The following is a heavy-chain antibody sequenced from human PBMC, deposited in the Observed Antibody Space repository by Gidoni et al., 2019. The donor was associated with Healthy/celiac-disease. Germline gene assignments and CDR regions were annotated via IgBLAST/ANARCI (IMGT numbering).Heavy chain of an antibody. J-gene: IGHJ5*02. Sequence: QVQLQQRGAGLLKPSETLSPTCAVYGGSFSGYYWSWTRQPPGKGLEWIGEINHSGSTNYNPSLKSRVTISVDTSKSQFSLKLSSVTAADTAVYYCARGGSAGRTINWFDPWGQGTLVTVSS. V-gene: IGHV4-34*01. CDR1: GGSFSGYY. D-gene: IGHD6-13*01. CDR3: ARGGSAGRTINWFDP. CDR2: INHSGST.